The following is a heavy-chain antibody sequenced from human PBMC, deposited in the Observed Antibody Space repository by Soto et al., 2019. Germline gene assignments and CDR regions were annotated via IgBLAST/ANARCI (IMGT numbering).Heavy chain of an antibody. CDR2: IYSGGDT. J-gene: IGHJ5*02. CDR3: ASYPPGIAAGGAGA. CDR1: GVTVSNNY. Sequence: EVQLVESGGGLILPGGSLRLSCAASGVTVSNNYMRWVRQAPGKGLEWVSLIYSGGDTHYADSVKGRFTISRDCPKNTVYLQMNSLSAEDTAVYSCASYPPGIAAGGAGAWGQGTLVTVSS. V-gene: IGHV3-53*01. D-gene: IGHD6-25*01.